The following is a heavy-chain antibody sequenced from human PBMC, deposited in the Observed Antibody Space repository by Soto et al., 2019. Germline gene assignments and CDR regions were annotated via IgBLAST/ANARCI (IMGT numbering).Heavy chain of an antibody. J-gene: IGHJ6*02. Sequence: GGSLRLSCAASGFTFSSYAMSWVLQAPWKGLEWVSAISGSGGSTYYADSVKGRFTISRDNSKNTLYLQMNSLRAEDTAVYYCAKDQSSRANGHYYYGMDVWGQGTTVTVSS. CDR2: ISGSGGST. CDR1: GFTFSSYA. CDR3: AKDQSSRANGHYYYGMDV. D-gene: IGHD5-12*01. V-gene: IGHV3-23*01.